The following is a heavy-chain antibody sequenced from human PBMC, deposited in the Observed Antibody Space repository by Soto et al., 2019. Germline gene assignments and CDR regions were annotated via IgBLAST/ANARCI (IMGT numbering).Heavy chain of an antibody. CDR3: AKDGGDGYQRLD. CDR1: GFTFTEYS. J-gene: IGHJ4*02. CDR2: ISGIGEDR. V-gene: IGHV3-23*01. Sequence: PGGSLRLSCAASGFTFTEYSMTWVRQAPGKGLEWVSAISGIGEDRGYGFSEKGRFTISRDNSKNTVYLQMNSLRAEDTAVYYCAKDGGDGYQRLDWGQGTLVTVSS. D-gene: IGHD3-16*01.